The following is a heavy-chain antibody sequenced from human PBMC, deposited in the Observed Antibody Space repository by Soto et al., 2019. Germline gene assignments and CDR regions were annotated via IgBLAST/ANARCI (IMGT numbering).Heavy chain of an antibody. V-gene: IGHV3-21*01. CDR3: AREDSIIIPAVSDF. J-gene: IGHJ4*02. D-gene: IGHD2-2*01. CDR1: GFAFNNYG. CDR2: ISKSDYT. Sequence: PGGSLRLSCTVSGFAFNNYGINWVRQAPGKGLEWVSSISKSDYTYYSDSVKGRFAIPRDNAKSPVSLQMNTLRVEDTAVYYCAREDSIIIPAVSDFWGQGTLVTVSS.